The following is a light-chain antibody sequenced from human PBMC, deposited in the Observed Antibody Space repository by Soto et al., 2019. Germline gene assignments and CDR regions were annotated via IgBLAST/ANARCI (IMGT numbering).Light chain of an antibody. CDR3: QSYDSSLSGSGVV. CDR1: SSNIGAGYD. CDR2: DNN. Sequence: QSVLTQPPSVSGAPGQRVTISCTGSSSNIGAGYDVHWYQQLPGTAPKLLIYDNNNRPSGVPDRFSGSKSGTSASLAITGLQAEDEADYYCQSYDSSLSGSGVVFGGGTKVTVL. V-gene: IGLV1-40*01. J-gene: IGLJ2*01.